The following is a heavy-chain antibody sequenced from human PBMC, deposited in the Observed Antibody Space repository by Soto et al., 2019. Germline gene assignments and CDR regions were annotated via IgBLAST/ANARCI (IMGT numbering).Heavy chain of an antibody. CDR3: ARTTGSRLSGY. V-gene: IGHV3-23*01. Sequence: GGSMRLSCAASGFTFSSYAMNWVRQAPGKGLEWVSAISGSGGSTYYADSVKGRFTISRDNSKNTLYLQMNSLRAEETAVYYCARTTGSRLSGYWGQGTLVTVSS. CDR2: ISGSGGST. CDR1: GFTFSSYA. J-gene: IGHJ4*02. D-gene: IGHD3-9*01.